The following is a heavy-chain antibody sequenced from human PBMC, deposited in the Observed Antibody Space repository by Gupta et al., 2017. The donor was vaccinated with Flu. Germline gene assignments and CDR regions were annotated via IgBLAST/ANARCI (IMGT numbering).Heavy chain of an antibody. V-gene: IGHV2-26*01. J-gene: IGHJ6*03. CDR3: ARLVRYDFRSDYLYYNYYYMDV. Sequence: QVALKESGPVLVSPTETLTLTCAVSGFSLSNAKLGVSWIRRPPGKALEWLAHILSNDEKAYSPSRRNRLTISTDTAKSQVVLTMTDVDPVDTATYYCARLVRYDFRSDYLYYNYYYMDVWGKGTTVTVSS. D-gene: IGHD3-3*01. CDR1: GFSLSNAKLG. CDR2: ILSNDEK.